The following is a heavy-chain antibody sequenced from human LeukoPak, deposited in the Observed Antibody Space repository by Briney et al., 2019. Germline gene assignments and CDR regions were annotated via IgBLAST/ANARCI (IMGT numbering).Heavy chain of an antibody. J-gene: IGHJ6*03. CDR1: GLTFSNYG. V-gene: IGHV3-23*01. CDR3: AKNGDRGAYCSGGTCYPYYYYYMDV. Sequence: PGGSLRLSCVASGLTFSNYGLSWVRQAPGKGLEWVSAISSTGGTTYYADSVKGHFTISRDNSKNTVYLQMNSLSAEDTAVYYCAKNGDRGAYCSGGTCYPYYYYYMDVWGKGTTVTISS. D-gene: IGHD2-15*01. CDR2: ISSTGGTT.